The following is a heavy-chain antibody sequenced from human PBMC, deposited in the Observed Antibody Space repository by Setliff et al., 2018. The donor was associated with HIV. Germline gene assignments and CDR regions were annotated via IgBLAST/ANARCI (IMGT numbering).Heavy chain of an antibody. Sequence: TLSLTCTVSGASISSHYWSWIRQSPGKELEWLALIYWDDDKLYNPSLKTRRTVTKDTSKNQLVLTMTNMDPVDTATYYCARTNNVYWYFDLWGRGTLVTVSS. V-gene: IGHV2-5*02. D-gene: IGHD2-8*01. J-gene: IGHJ2*01. CDR1: GASISSHYWS. CDR3: ARTNNVYWYFDL. CDR2: IYWDDDK.